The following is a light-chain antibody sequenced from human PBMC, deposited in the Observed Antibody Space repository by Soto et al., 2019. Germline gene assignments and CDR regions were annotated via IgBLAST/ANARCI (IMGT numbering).Light chain of an antibody. CDR1: QLISSD. CDR2: AAS. Sequence: DILLTQSPSFLSASVGVSVTITCRASQLISSDLAWYQQKPGKAPKLLIYAASTLHSGVPSRFSGSGSGTEFTLTISSLQPEDFATYYCQQLNSYPHTFGPGTKVDIK. V-gene: IGKV1-9*01. J-gene: IGKJ3*01. CDR3: QQLNSYPHT.